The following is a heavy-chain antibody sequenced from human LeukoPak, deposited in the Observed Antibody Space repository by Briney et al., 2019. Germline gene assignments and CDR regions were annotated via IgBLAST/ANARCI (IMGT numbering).Heavy chain of an antibody. D-gene: IGHD3-10*01. CDR3: ARYDSGYFDY. CDR2: ISGDKGNT. Sequence: ASVKVSCKASGYTFTTNVISWVRQAPGQGLEWMGWISGDKGNTEYVQKFQGRVTMTTDTSTRTAYMELRSLRSDDTAVYYCARYDSGYFDYWGQGTLVTVSS. CDR1: GYTFTTNV. V-gene: IGHV1-18*01. J-gene: IGHJ4*02.